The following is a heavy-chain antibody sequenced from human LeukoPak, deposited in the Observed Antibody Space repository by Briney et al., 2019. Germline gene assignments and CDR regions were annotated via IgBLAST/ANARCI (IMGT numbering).Heavy chain of an antibody. Sequence: GGSLRLSCAASEFTFNNYWMHWVRQAPGKGLVWVSRIKNDGKITTYADSVKGRFTTSRDNAKNTFYLQMNSLRVEDTAVYFCLLIILGGSSQHWGQGTLVTVSS. J-gene: IGHJ1*01. CDR1: EFTFNNYW. CDR3: LLIILGGSSQH. V-gene: IGHV3-74*01. D-gene: IGHD3-3*01. CDR2: IKNDGKIT.